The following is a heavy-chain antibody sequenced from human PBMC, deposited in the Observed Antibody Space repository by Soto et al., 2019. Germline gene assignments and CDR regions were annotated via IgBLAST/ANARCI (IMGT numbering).Heavy chain of an antibody. CDR1: GFTFGDYA. D-gene: IGHD5-12*01. Sequence: AGGSLRLSCTASGFTFGDYAMSWVRQAPGKGLEWVGFIRSKAYGGTTEYAASVKGRFTISRDDSKSIAYLQMNSLKTEDTAVYYCTRGSEWLRLGYSYADYWGQGTLVTVSS. CDR2: IRSKAYGGTT. V-gene: IGHV3-49*04. J-gene: IGHJ4*02. CDR3: TRGSEWLRLGYSYADY.